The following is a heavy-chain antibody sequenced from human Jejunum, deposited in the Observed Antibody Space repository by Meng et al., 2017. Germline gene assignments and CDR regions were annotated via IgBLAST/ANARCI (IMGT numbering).Heavy chain of an antibody. D-gene: IGHD3-9*01. V-gene: IGHV3-23*01. CDR1: GFTFSSYA. Sequence: EVQLLESGGGLGQPGVSLRLSCAASGFTFSSYAMTWVRQAPGKGLEWVSSISALGRSTYYADSVKGRFTISRDNSKNTLYLQMNSLRADDTAAYYCAKGLYDILTGYYPWDYWGQGTLVTVSS. CDR2: ISALGRST. CDR3: AKGLYDILTGYYPWDY. J-gene: IGHJ4*02.